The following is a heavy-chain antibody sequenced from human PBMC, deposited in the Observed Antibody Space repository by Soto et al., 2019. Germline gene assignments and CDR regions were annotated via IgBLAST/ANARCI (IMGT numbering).Heavy chain of an antibody. CDR3: ARVVGIFGWFDP. J-gene: IGHJ5*02. D-gene: IGHD3-3*02. Sequence: GSLRLSCAASGFTFSSYAMHWVRQAPGKGREYVSAISSNGGSTYYAVSVKSRITINPDTSKNQFSLQLNSVTPEDTAVYYCARVVGIFGWFDPWGQGTLVTVSS. CDR1: GFTFSSYA. CDR2: ISSNGGST. V-gene: IGHV3-64*02.